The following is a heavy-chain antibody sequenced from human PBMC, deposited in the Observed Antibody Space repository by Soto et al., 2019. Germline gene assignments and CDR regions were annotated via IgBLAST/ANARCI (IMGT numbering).Heavy chain of an antibody. D-gene: IGHD3-9*01. Sequence: ASVKVSCKASGGTFSSYAISWVRQAPGQGLEWMGGIIPIFGTANYAQKFQGRVTITADKSTSTAYMELSSLTYEDTAVYYCARAQFSDILTADDYGMDVWGQGTSVTVSS. J-gene: IGHJ6*02. CDR2: IIPIFGTA. CDR3: ARAQFSDILTADDYGMDV. CDR1: GGTFSSYA. V-gene: IGHV1-69*06.